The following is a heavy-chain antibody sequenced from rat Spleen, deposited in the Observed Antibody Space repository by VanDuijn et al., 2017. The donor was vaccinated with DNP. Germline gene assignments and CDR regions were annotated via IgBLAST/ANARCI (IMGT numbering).Heavy chain of an antibody. J-gene: IGHJ3*01. CDR3: ARSWGDDGYPPFAY. CDR1: GFTFSDYY. V-gene: IGHV5-22*01. CDR2: ISYEGSST. D-gene: IGHD1-12*03. Sequence: EVQLVESGGGLVQPGRSLKLSCAASGFTFSDYYMAWVRQAPQKGLEWVASISYEGSSTNYRDSVKGRFTISRDNAKSTLYLQMDSLRSEDTATYYCARSWGDDGYPPFAYWGQGTLVTVSS.